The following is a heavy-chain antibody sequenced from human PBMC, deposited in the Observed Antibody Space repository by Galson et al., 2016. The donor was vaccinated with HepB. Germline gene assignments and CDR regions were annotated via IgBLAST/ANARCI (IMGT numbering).Heavy chain of an antibody. D-gene: IGHD6-25*01. J-gene: IGHJ4*02. CDR1: GFTFSSYA. Sequence: SLRLSCAASGFTFSSYAMSWVRQAPGKGLEWVSAISGGDGSTYYADSVKGRFTISRDNSKNTLYLQMNSLRAEDTAVYYCAKGQRLAYFDYWGQGPLVTVSS. V-gene: IGHV3-23*01. CDR2: ISGGDGST. CDR3: AKGQRLAYFDY.